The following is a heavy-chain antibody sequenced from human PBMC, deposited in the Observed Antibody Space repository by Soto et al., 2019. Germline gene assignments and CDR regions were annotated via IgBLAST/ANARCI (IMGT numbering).Heavy chain of an antibody. D-gene: IGHD3-3*01. J-gene: IGHJ6*02. Sequence: QVQLVQSGAEVKKPGSSVKVSCKASGGTFSSYAISWVRQAPGQGLEWMGGIIPIFGTANYAQKFQGRVTITAEKSTSTAYMELSSLRSEDTAVYYCASPPYYDFWSGYYVDYYYGMDVWGQGTTVTVSS. CDR1: GGTFSSYA. CDR3: ASPPYYDFWSGYYVDYYYGMDV. CDR2: IIPIFGTA. V-gene: IGHV1-69*06.